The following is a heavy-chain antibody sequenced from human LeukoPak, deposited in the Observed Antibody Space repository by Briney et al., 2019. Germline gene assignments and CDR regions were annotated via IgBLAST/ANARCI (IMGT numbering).Heavy chain of an antibody. V-gene: IGHV4-61*02. J-gene: IGHJ4*02. CDR3: AEDGPGGAYGDYGAEV. Sequence: SQTLSLTCTVSGGSISSGSYYWSWIRQPAGKGLEWIGRIYTSGSTNYNPSLKSRVTISVDTSKNQFSLKLSSLTAANTAVYYGAEDGPGGAYGDYGAEVWGQGTLVTVSS. CDR1: GGSISSGSYY. D-gene: IGHD4-17*01. CDR2: IYTSGST.